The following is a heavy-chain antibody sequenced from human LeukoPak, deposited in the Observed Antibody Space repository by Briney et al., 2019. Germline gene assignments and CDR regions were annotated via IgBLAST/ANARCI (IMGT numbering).Heavy chain of an antibody. Sequence: GGSLRLSCAASGFTFSGSAMHWVRQASGKGLEWVGRIRSKANSYATAYAASVKGRFTISRDDSKNTAYLQMTSLKTEDTAVYYCTSLVGYCSSTSCSVVYWGQGTLVTVSS. CDR1: GFTFSGSA. J-gene: IGHJ4*02. CDR2: IRSKANSYAT. V-gene: IGHV3-73*01. D-gene: IGHD2-2*01. CDR3: TSLVGYCSSTSCSVVY.